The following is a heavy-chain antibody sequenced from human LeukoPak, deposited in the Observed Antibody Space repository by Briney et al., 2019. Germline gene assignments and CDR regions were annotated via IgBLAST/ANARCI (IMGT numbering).Heavy chain of an antibody. V-gene: IGHV3-11*04. D-gene: IGHD3-22*01. CDR1: GGSFSGYY. J-gene: IGHJ4*02. Sequence: LSLTCAVYGGSFSGYYWSWIRQPPGKGLEWVSYISTSGNYIYYADSVKGRFTISRDNAKNSLYLQMHSLRAEDTALYYCARGAYNSGGTHENWGQGTLVTVSS. CDR3: ARGAYNSGGTHEN. CDR2: ISTSGNYI.